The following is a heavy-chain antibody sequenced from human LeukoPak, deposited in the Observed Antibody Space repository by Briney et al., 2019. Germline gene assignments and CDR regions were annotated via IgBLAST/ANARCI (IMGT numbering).Heavy chain of an antibody. D-gene: IGHD3-10*01. J-gene: IGHJ4*02. CDR3: AKDRGRSGSYYTFDY. V-gene: IGHV3-30*02. Sequence: GGSLRLSCAVSGFTFSNYDIHWVRQAPGKGLEWVALIRSDGSNKYYADSVKGRFTISRDNSKNTLYLQMNSLRVEETAVYYCAKDRGRSGSYYTFDYWGQGTPVTVSS. CDR2: IRSDGSNK. CDR1: GFTFSNYD.